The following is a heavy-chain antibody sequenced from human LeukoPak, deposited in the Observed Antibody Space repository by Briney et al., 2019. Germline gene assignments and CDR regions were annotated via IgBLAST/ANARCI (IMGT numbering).Heavy chain of an antibody. Sequence: PGGSLRLSCAASGFTFSSYAMSWVRQAPGKGLEWVSAISGSGGSTYYADSVKGRFTISRDNSKNTLYLQMNSLRAEDTAVYYCARDEYDGDYMDVWGKGTTVTVSS. V-gene: IGHV3-23*01. CDR2: ISGSGGST. D-gene: IGHD3-3*01. CDR1: GFTFSSYA. J-gene: IGHJ6*03. CDR3: ARDEYDGDYMDV.